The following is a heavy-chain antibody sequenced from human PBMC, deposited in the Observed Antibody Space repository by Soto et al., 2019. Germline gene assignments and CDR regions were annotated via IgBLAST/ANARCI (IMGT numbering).Heavy chain of an antibody. CDR3: ATRSRLSGRYYVWFDP. V-gene: IGHV1-24*01. J-gene: IGHJ5*02. D-gene: IGHD1-26*01. CDR2: LEDGER. Sequence: ASVKVSCKVSGYRLSELSLHWVRQTPGKGLEWMGGLEDGERFYAQNFQGRVTMTEDTSTDTAYMGLTSLRFEDTAMYFCATRSRLSGRYYVWFDPWGPGXLVTVYS. CDR1: GYRLSELS.